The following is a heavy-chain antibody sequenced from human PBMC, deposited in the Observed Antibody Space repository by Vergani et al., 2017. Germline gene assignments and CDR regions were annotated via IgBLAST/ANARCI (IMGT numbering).Heavy chain of an antibody. D-gene: IGHD6-13*01. J-gene: IGHJ4*02. V-gene: IGHV3-9*01. CDR3: ARQYPYSSSWKGYFDY. Sequence: EVQLVESGGGLVQPGRSLRLSCAASGFILDDYAMHWARQAPGKGLEWVSGISRNRGSIGYADSVKGRFTISRDSAKNTLYLQMNSLRAEDTAVYYCARQYPYSSSWKGYFDYWGQGTLVTVSS. CDR1: GFILDDYA. CDR2: ISRNRGSI.